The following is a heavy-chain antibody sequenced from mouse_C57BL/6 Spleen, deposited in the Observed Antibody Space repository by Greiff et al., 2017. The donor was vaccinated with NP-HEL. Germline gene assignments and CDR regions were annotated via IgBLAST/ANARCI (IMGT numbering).Heavy chain of an antibody. J-gene: IGHJ2*01. Sequence: VQLQQPGAELVKPGASVKLSCKASGYTFTSYWMHWVKQRPGQGLEWIGMIHPNSGSTNYNEKFKSKATLTVDKSSSTAYMQLSSLTSEDSAVYYCAPQLLRSLYYFDYWGQGTTLTVSS. V-gene: IGHV1-64*01. CDR2: IHPNSGST. D-gene: IGHD1-1*01. CDR1: GYTFTSYW. CDR3: APQLLRSLYYFDY.